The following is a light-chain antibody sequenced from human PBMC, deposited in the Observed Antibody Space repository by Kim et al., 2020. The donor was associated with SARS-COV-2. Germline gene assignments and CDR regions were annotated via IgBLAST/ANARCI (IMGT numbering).Light chain of an antibody. CDR2: GKT. V-gene: IGLV3-19*01. Sequence: SSELTQDPAVSVALGQTVRITCQGDSLRNYYATWYQQKPGQAPVLVISGKTNRPSGIPDRFSGSSSGNTASLTITGAQAEDEADYYCKSRDSSHNVVFGGGTQLTVL. J-gene: IGLJ2*01. CDR3: KSRDSSHNVV. CDR1: SLRNYY.